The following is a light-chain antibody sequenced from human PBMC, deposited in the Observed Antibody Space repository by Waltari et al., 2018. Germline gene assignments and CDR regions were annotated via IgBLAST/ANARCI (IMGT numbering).Light chain of an antibody. Sequence: QSALTPPASVSGSPGQSTTLSCTGFNSNVGSYNLVSWYQKHPGKAPKLLIYEGNSRPSGVSNRCSGSKSDNTASLTLSGLQAEDDADYYCCANVGSSVFFGGGTKLTVL. CDR1: NSNVGSYNL. J-gene: IGLJ2*01. CDR3: CANVGSSVF. V-gene: IGLV2-23*03. CDR2: EGN.